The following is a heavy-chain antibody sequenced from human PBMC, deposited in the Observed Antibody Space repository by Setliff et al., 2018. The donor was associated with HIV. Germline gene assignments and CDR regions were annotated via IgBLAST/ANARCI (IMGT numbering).Heavy chain of an antibody. CDR1: GFDFKNYW. V-gene: IGHV3-7*03. CDR3: VGPDFEVPQGGH. D-gene: IGHD3-16*01. CDR2: LNRDESRK. Sequence: AGGYLRLSCAASGFDFKNYWMSWVRQGPGKGPEWVANLNRDESRKSYVDSVKGRFTISRDNAKNSVYLQMNNLRDEDTAVYCCVGPDFEVPQGGHWGQGTLVTVSS. J-gene: IGHJ1*01.